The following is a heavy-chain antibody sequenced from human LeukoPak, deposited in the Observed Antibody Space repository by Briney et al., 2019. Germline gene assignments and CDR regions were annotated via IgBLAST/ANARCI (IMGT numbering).Heavy chain of an antibody. V-gene: IGHV4-61*01. CDR1: GGSISSSSYY. Sequence: SETLSLTCTVSGGSISSSSYYWSWIRQPPGKGLEWIGYIYYRGYTNYSPSLKSRVTISMDTSKSQFSLKLRSVTAADTAVYYCASTPLSDLDIWGQGTMVIVSS. J-gene: IGHJ3*02. CDR2: IYYRGYT. CDR3: ASTPLSDLDI.